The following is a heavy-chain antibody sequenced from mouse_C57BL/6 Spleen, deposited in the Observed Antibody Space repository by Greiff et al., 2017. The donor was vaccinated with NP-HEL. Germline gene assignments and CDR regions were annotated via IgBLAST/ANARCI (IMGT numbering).Heavy chain of an antibody. D-gene: IGHD1-1*01. Sequence: VHLVESGPGLVQPSQSLSITCTVSGFSLTSYGVHWVRQSPGKGLEWLGVIWRGGSTDYNAAFMSRLSITKDNSKSQVFFKMNSLQADDTAIYYCAKSGSSPYAMDYWGQGTSVTVSS. J-gene: IGHJ4*01. CDR1: GFSLTSYG. V-gene: IGHV2-5*01. CDR2: IWRGGST. CDR3: AKSGSSPYAMDY.